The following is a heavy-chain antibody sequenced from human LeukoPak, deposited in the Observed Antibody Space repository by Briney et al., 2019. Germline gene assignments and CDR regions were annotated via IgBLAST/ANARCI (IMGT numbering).Heavy chain of an antibody. CDR3: ARGRRRTYYYGSGYFDY. V-gene: IGHV4-34*01. CDR1: GGSFSGYY. D-gene: IGHD3-10*01. Sequence: SETLSLTCAVYGGSFSGYYWSWIRQPPGKGLEWIGEINHSGSTNYNPSLKSRVTISVDTSKNQFSLKLSSVTAADTAVYYCARGRRRTYYYGSGYFDYWGQGTQVTVSS. J-gene: IGHJ4*02. CDR2: INHSGST.